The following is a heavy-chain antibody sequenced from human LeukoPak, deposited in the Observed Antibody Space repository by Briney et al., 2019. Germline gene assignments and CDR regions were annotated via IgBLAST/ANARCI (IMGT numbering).Heavy chain of an antibody. D-gene: IGHD3-10*01. Sequence: PSETLSLTCTVSGASISSGDYYWSWIRQPPGKGLEWIGLIYHSGTTHYNPSLKSRLTFSLDKSKNQFSLKLTSVTAADTALYYCARNYYGSGSFYVHNWGQGTLVTVSS. CDR1: GASISSGDYY. CDR3: ARNYYGSGSFYVHN. V-gene: IGHV4-30-2*01. CDR2: IYHSGTT. J-gene: IGHJ4*02.